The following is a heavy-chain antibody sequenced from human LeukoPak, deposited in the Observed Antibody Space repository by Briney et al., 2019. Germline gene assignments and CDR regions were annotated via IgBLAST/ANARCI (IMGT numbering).Heavy chain of an antibody. Sequence: SETLSLTCTASGGSLTDGDYYWGWVRQPPGTGLHWLATTWRGASLNSRVTISLDTSQNQFSLRLTSVTASDTAVYYCVRIFGYYQEAMDVWGPGITVTVSS. D-gene: IGHD3-3*01. J-gene: IGHJ6*02. V-gene: IGHV4-61*08. CDR2: TWRG. CDR3: VRIFGYYQEAMDV. CDR1: GGSLTDGDYY.